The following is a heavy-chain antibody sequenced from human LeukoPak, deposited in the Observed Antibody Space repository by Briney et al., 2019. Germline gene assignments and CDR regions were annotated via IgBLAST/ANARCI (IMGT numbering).Heavy chain of an antibody. D-gene: IGHD3-10*01. CDR2: IYSGGST. Sequence: GSLRLSCAASGFTVSSNYMSWVRQAPGKGLEWVSVIYSGGSTYYADSVKGRFTISRDNSKNTLYLQMNSLRAEDTAVYYCARDKGRSGSSNWFDPWGQGTLVTVSS. J-gene: IGHJ5*02. V-gene: IGHV3-53*01. CDR1: GFTVSSNY. CDR3: ARDKGRSGSSNWFDP.